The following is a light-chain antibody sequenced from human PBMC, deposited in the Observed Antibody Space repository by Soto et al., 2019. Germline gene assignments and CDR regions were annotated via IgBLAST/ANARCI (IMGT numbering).Light chain of an antibody. CDR1: QSVSSY. J-gene: IGKJ1*01. CDR2: DAS. Sequence: EIVLTQSPATLSFSPGERATLSCRASQSVSSYFACYQQKPGQATRVLIYDASNKATGIPARFSGSGSGTDFTLTLSSLETEDFAVDYYQQRGNGPLAFGQGTKVE. CDR3: QQRGNGPLA. V-gene: IGKV3-11*01.